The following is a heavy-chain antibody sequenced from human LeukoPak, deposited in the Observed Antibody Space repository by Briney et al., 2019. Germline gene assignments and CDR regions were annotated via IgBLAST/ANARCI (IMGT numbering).Heavy chain of an antibody. CDR1: GGTFSSYA. CDR3: ARGPAAREIGTFDY. V-gene: IGHV1-69*04. Sequence: SVKVSCKASGGTFSSYAISWVRQAPGQGIEWMGRIIPILGIANYAQKFQGRVTITADKSTSTAYMELSSLRSEDTAVYYCARGPAAREIGTFDYWGQGTLVTVSS. J-gene: IGHJ4*02. CDR2: IIPILGIA. D-gene: IGHD2-2*01.